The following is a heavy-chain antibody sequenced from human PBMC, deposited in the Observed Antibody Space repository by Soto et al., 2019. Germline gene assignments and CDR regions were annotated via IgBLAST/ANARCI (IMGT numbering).Heavy chain of an antibody. CDR2: INHSGST. J-gene: IGHJ4*02. CDR1: GGSFSGYY. CDR3: ARVGSSSSRFDY. V-gene: IGHV4-34*01. D-gene: IGHD6-6*01. Sequence: SETLSLTCAVYGGSFSGYYWSWIRQPPGKGLEWIGEINHSGSTNYIPSLKSRVTISVDTSKNQFSLKLSSVTAADTAVYYCARVGSSSSRFDYWGQGTLVTVSS.